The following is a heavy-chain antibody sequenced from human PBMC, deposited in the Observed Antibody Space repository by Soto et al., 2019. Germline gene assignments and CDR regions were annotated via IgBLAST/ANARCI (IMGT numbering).Heavy chain of an antibody. CDR2: ISHEGGTQ. CDR3: AQEASPKVSRWDGS. CDR1: GVTFRDYC. J-gene: IGHJ4*02. Sequence: PGGSLRLSCAASGVTFRDYCIDWIRQAPGKGLEWVAVISHEGGTQYYAYLVRGGFTASRDNSKNILYMQRDILRADGTALYLCAQEASPKVSRWDGSWGQGTLVTV. D-gene: IGHD1-26*01. V-gene: IGHV3-30*18.